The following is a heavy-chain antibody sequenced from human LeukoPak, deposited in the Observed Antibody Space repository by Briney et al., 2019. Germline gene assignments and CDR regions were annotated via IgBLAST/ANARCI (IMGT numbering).Heavy chain of an antibody. CDR1: GFNFSSYA. V-gene: IGHV3-23*01. CDR2: ISGSGGST. CDR3: AKDRGYYDSSGLFDY. Sequence: GGSLRLSCAASGFNFSSYALSWVRQAPGKGLEWVSAISGSGGSTYYADSVKGRFTSSRVNSKNTLYLQMNSLRAEDTAVYYCAKDRGYYDSSGLFDYWGQGTLVTVSS. D-gene: IGHD3-22*01. J-gene: IGHJ4*02.